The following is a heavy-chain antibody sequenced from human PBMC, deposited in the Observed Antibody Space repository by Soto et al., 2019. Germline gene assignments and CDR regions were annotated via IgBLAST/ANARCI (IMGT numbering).Heavy chain of an antibody. CDR1: GGTFSSYA. CDR3: ARSTMIVVVITTLGDAFDI. V-gene: IGHV1-69*06. Sequence: GASVKVSCKASGGTFSSYAISWVRQAPGQGLERMGGIIPIFGTANYAQKFQGRVTITADKSTSTAYMELSSLRSEDTAVYYCARSTMIVVVITTLGDAFDIWGQGTMVTVSS. J-gene: IGHJ3*02. D-gene: IGHD3-22*01. CDR2: IIPIFGTA.